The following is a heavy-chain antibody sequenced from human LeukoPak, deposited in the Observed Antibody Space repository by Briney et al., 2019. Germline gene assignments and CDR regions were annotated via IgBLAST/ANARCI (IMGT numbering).Heavy chain of an antibody. CDR1: GFTFSSYA. V-gene: IGHV3-23*01. CDR3: AKIGTWDYSNDFDY. CDR2: ISGSGGST. J-gene: IGHJ4*02. Sequence: GGSLRLSCAASGFTFSSYAMSWVRQVPGKGLEWVSAISGSGGSTYYADSVKGRFTISRDNSKNTLYLQMNSLRAEDTAVYYCAKIGTWDYSNDFDYWGQGTLVTVSS. D-gene: IGHD4-11*01.